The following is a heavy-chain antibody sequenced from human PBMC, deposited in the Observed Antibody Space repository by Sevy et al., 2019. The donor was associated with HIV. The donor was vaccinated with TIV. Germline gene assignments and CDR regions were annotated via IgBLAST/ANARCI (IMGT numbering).Heavy chain of an antibody. V-gene: IGHV3-66*02. CDR2: IYSGGST. CDR1: GFTVSSDY. D-gene: IGHD5-18*01. J-gene: IGHJ4*02. CDR3: VSDGGSHGYLY. Sequence: EGSLRLSCAASGFTVSSDYMSWVRQAPGKELEWVSVIYSGGSTYYADSVKGRFTISRDNSKNTLYLQMNSLRGEDTAVYYCVSDGGSHGYLYWGQGTLVTVSS.